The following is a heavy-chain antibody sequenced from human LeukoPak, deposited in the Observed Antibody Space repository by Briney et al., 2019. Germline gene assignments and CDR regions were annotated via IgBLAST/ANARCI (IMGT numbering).Heavy chain of an antibody. D-gene: IGHD6-13*01. CDR1: GSTFSTYW. J-gene: IGHJ4*02. Sequence: GGSLRLSCAASGSTFSTYWMTWARQAPGKGREWVATIKPDGSEEYYVGSVKGRFTISRDNAKNSLYLQMNSLRAEDTAVYYCAKPSRSSSNEYWGEGTLVTVSS. CDR3: AKPSRSSSNEY. CDR2: IKPDGSEE. V-gene: IGHV3-7*05.